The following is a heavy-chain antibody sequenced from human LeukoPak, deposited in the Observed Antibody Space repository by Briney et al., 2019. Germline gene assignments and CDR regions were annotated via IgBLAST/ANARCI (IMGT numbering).Heavy chain of an antibody. J-gene: IGHJ6*03. CDR3: ARVMILARRPSSGWSDYYHYYYMDV. CDR2: INHSGST. V-gene: IGHV4-34*01. CDR1: GGSFSGYY. D-gene: IGHD6-19*01. Sequence: PSETLSLTCAVYGGSFSGYYWSWIRQPPGKGLEWIGEINHSGSTNYNPSLKSRVTISVDTSKNQFSLKLSSVTAADTAVYYCARVMILARRPSSGWSDYYHYYYMDVWGKGTTVTVSS.